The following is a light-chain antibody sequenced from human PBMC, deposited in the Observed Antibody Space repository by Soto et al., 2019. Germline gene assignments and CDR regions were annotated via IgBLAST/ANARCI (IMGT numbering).Light chain of an antibody. Sequence: EIVLTQSPATLSLSPGERATLSCRANQSISSYLAWYQQKPGQAPRLLIYAASNRATDIPARFSGGGSGTDFTLTISSLAPEDFAVYYCQQRSSSVTFGPGTKVEIK. CDR1: QSISSY. J-gene: IGKJ3*01. V-gene: IGKV3-11*01. CDR2: AAS. CDR3: QQRSSSVT.